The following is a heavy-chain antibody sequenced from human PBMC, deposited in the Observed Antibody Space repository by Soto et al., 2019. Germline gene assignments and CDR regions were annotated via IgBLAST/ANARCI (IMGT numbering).Heavy chain of an antibody. Sequence: VKVSCKASGGTFSSYAISWVRQAPGQGLEWMGGIIPIFDITSYTQRFQGRVTITADKSTTTVYMELSSLRSEDTAVYYCARDRDNSNWPNFDFWGQGTLVTVSS. CDR3: ARDRDNSNWPNFDF. CDR1: GGTFSSYA. D-gene: IGHD6-13*01. V-gene: IGHV1-69*10. CDR2: IIPIFDIT. J-gene: IGHJ4*02.